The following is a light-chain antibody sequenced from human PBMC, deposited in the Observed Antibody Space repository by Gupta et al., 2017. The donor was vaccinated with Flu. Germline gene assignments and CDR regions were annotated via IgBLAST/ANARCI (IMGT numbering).Light chain of an antibody. Sequence: SVQTQPPSASGTPGQRVTISCSGSSSNIGSNTVTWYQQLPGPAPKLLFYSNNQRPSGVPDRFSGSKSGTSASLAISGLQSEDEADYYCAAWDDSLNGYVFGTGTKVTVL. CDR2: SNN. CDR1: SSNIGSNT. J-gene: IGLJ1*01. CDR3: AAWDDSLNGYV. V-gene: IGLV1-44*01.